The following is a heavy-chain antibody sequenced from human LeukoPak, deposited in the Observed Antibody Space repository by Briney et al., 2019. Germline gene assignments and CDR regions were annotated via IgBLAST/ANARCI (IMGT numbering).Heavy chain of an antibody. CDR1: GGSFSGYY. D-gene: IGHD6-19*01. J-gene: IGHJ5*02. Sequence: PSETLSLTCAVYGGSFSGYYWSWIRQPPGKGLEWIGEINHSGSTNYNPSLKSRVTISVDTSKNQFSLKLSSVTAADTAVYYCARGLGIAVAGTPFYWFDPWGQGTLVTVSS. CDR2: INHSGST. CDR3: ARGLGIAVAGTPFYWFDP. V-gene: IGHV4-34*01.